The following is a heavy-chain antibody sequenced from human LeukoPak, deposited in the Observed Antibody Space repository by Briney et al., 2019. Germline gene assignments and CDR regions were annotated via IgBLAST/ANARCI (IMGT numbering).Heavy chain of an antibody. CDR3: ARDRSTSPYYYHGMDV. V-gene: IGHV1-69*04. D-gene: IGHD2-2*01. CDR2: IIPILGIA. CDR1: GGTFSSYA. Sequence: ASVKVSCKASGGTFSSYAISWVRQAPGQGLEGMGRIIPILGIANYAQKFQGRVTITADKSTSTAYMELSSLRSEDTAVYYCARDRSTSPYYYHGMDVWGQGTTVTVSS. J-gene: IGHJ6*02.